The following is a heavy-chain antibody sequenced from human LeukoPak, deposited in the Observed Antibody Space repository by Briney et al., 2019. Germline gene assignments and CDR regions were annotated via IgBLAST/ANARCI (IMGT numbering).Heavy chain of an antibody. Sequence: ASMKVSCXASGYTFTSYGISWVRQAPGQGLEWMGWISAYNGNTSYAQKLQGRVTMTTDTSTSTAYMELRSLRSDDTAVYYCARNLAAAEDYWGQGTLVTVSS. CDR3: ARNLAAAEDY. J-gene: IGHJ4*02. CDR2: ISAYNGNT. CDR1: GYTFTSYG. V-gene: IGHV1-18*01. D-gene: IGHD6-13*01.